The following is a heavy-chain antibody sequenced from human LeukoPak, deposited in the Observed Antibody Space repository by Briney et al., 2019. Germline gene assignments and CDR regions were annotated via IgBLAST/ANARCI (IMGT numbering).Heavy chain of an antibody. D-gene: IGHD3-10*01. CDR1: GFTFSSYS. Sequence: GESLRLSCAASGFTFSSYSMNWVRQAPGKGLEWVSSISSSNSYIYCAASVKGRFTISRDNAKNSLYLQMNSLRAEDTAVCYCAREPGSGSYFNDPAVVYGLDVWGKGTTVTVSS. V-gene: IGHV3-21*01. CDR2: ISSSNSYI. CDR3: AREPGSGSYFNDPAVVYGLDV. J-gene: IGHJ6*04.